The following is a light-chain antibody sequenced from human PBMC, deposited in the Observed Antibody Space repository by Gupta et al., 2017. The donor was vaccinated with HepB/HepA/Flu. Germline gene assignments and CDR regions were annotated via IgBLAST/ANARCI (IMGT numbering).Light chain of an antibody. CDR2: KAS. J-gene: IGKJ1*01. CDR1: QSISSW. CDR3: QQENSTSGT. V-gene: IGKV1-5*03. Sequence: DIQMTQSPSTLSASVGDRVTITCRASQSISSWLAWYQQKPGQAPKLLIQKASSLESGVPARFSGSGSGTEFTRTGGRLRGGGGATYYCQQENSTSGTFGQGTKFSIK.